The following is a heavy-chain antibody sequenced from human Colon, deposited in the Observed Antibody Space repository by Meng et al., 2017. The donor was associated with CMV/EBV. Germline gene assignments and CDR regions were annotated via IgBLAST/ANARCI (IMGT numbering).Heavy chain of an antibody. V-gene: IGHV3-48*03. CDR3: ATGQERHHH. Sequence: GGSLRLSCAASGFPFSTYEINWVRQAPGKGLEWISYINSIGNSILYADSVKGRFAISRDNAKNTLYLQMNSLRAEDTALYYCATGQERHHHWGQGTLVTVSS. J-gene: IGHJ5*02. CDR2: INSIGNSI. CDR1: GFPFSTYE.